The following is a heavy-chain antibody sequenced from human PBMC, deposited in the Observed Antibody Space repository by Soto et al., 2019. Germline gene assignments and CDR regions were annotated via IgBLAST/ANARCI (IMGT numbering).Heavy chain of an antibody. J-gene: IGHJ5*02. CDR1: GYTFTSYG. Sequence: ASVKVSCKASGYTFTSYGISWVRQAPEQGLEWMGWISAYNGNTNYAQKLQGRVTMTTDTSTSTAYMELRSLRSDDTAVYYCARSDCSSTSCYAEGWFDPWGQGTLVTVSS. V-gene: IGHV1-18*01. CDR3: ARSDCSSTSCYAEGWFDP. CDR2: ISAYNGNT. D-gene: IGHD2-2*01.